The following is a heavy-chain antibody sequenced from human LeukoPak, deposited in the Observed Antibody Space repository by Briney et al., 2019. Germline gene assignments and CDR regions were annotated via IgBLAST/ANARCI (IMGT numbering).Heavy chain of an antibody. CDR3: ARDSISCSGGSCYSN. CDR1: GGSISSSSYY. D-gene: IGHD2-15*01. J-gene: IGHJ4*02. Sequence: SETLSLTCTVPGGSISSSSYYWGWIRRPPGMGLEWIGSIYYSGSTYYNPSLKSRVTMSVDTSKNQFSLKLSSVTAADTAVYYCARDSISCSGGSCYSNWGQGTLVTVSS. V-gene: IGHV4-39*02. CDR2: IYYSGST.